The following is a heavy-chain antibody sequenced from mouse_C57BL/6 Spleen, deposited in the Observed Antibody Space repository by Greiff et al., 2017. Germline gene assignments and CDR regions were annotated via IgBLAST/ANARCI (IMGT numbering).Heavy chain of an antibody. CDR2: ISDGGGYT. CDR1: GFTFSSYA. D-gene: IGHD1-3*01. J-gene: IGHJ3*01. CDR3: ARDNSFAY. Sequence: DVKLVESGGGLVKPGGSLKFSCAASGFTFSSYAMSWVRQTTEKRLEWVATISDGGGYTYYPANVKGRFTISRDNANNNLYLQMSHLKSEDTAMYYCARDNSFAYWGQGTLVTVSA. V-gene: IGHV5-4*01.